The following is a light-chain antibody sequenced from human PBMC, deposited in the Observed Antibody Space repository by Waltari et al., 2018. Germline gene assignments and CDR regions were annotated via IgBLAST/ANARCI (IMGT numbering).Light chain of an antibody. V-gene: IGLV1-47*01. J-gene: IGLJ3*02. CDR3: VACDDSLSGRL. Sequence: QSVLTQPPSASGSPGQRVTISCSGRGSTIGSRSVYWYHQLPGTAPKLLIYRNAQRPSGVLDRFSGSKSGTSASLAISGLRSEDEADYYCVACDDSLSGRLFGGGTKLTVL. CDR1: GSTIGSRS. CDR2: RNA.